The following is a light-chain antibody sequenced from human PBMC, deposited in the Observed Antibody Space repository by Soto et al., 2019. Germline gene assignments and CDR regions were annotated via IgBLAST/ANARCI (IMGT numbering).Light chain of an antibody. CDR2: DAS. CDR1: QSISSX. J-gene: IGKJ1*01. Sequence: DIPMTQSPSTLSASVGDRVTITCRASQSISSXXXWYQQKPGKAPKLLIYDASSLESGVPSRFSGSGSGTEFTLTISSLQPDDFATYYCQQYNSYPWTFGQGTKVEIK. CDR3: QQYNSYPWT. V-gene: IGKV1-5*01.